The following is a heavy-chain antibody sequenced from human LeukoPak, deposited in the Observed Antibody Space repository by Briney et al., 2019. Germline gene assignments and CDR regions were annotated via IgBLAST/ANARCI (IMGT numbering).Heavy chain of an antibody. CDR2: INHTGST. J-gene: IGHJ6*02. CDR1: GGSFSGYY. V-gene: IGHV4-34*01. Sequence: SETLSLTCAVYGGSFSGYYRSWIRQPPGKGLEWIGEINHTGSTNYNPSLKSRVTISVDTSKNQFSLKLSSVTAADTAVYYCAREGYYYYGMDVWGQGTTVAVSS. CDR3: AREGYYYYGMDV.